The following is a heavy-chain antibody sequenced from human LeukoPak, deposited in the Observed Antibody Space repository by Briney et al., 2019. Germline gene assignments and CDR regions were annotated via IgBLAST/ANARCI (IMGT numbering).Heavy chain of an antibody. CDR2: INPNSGDT. Sequence: GASVKVSCKASGYTFTAYYMHWVRQAPGQGLEWMGWINPNSGDTNSSQKLQDRVTLTRDTSISTAYMELSSLTSDDTAVYYCARESSIAARLPGLGYYYYGMDVWGQGTTVTVSS. CDR3: ARESSIAARLPGLGYYYYGMDV. J-gene: IGHJ6*02. CDR1: GYTFTAYY. D-gene: IGHD6-6*01. V-gene: IGHV1-2*02.